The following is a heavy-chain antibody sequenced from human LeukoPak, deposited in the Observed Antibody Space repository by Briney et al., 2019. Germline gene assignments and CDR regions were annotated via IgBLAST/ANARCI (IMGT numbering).Heavy chain of an antibody. Sequence: GGSLRLSCAASGFTFSSSWMHWVRQAPGKGLVWVSRITRDGSSTTYADAVKVRFTTSRDNPKNTLYLEMDSLRDDDTAVYYCARDPGYESWSPFWGGMDVWGNGTTVIVSS. J-gene: IGHJ6*04. V-gene: IGHV3-74*01. CDR3: ARDPGYESWSPFWGGMDV. D-gene: IGHD3-16*01. CDR2: ITRDGSST. CDR1: GFTFSSSW.